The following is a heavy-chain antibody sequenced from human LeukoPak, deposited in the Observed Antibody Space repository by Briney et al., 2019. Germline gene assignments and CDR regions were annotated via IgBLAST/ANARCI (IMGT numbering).Heavy chain of an antibody. V-gene: IGHV4-61*01. CDR1: GGSVSSSSYY. CDR3: ARDKDAFDI. Sequence: SETLSLTCTVSGGSVSSSSYYWGWIRQPPGKGLEWIGYIYYSGSTNYNPSLKSRVTISVDTSKHQSSLKLSSMTAADTAVYYCARDKDAFDIWGQGTMVTVSS. J-gene: IGHJ3*02. CDR2: IYYSGST.